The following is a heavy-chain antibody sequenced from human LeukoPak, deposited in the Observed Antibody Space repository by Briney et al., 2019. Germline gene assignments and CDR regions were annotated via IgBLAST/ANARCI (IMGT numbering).Heavy chain of an antibody. V-gene: IGHV1-46*01. J-gene: IGHJ5*02. CDR1: GYTFTSYY. CDR2: INPSGGST. CDR3: ARGGDLHNWFDP. Sequence: ASVKVSCKASGYTFTSYYMHWVRQAPGQGLEWMGIINPSGGSTSYAQKFQGRVTMTRDMSTSTAYMELSRLRSDDTAVYYCARGGDLHNWFDPWGQGTLVTVSS. D-gene: IGHD2-21*02.